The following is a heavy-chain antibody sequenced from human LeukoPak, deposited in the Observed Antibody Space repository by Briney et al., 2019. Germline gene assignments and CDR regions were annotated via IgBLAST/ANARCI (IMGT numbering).Heavy chain of an antibody. CDR3: AREAPGEWIQLLKPHDAFDI. V-gene: IGHV4-39*07. Sequence: PSETLSLTCTVSGGSISSSSYYWGWIRQPPGKGLEWIGSIYYSGSTYYNPSLKSRVTISVDKSKNQFSLKLISVTAADTAVYYCAREAPGEWIQLLKPHDAFDIWGQGTMVTVSS. CDR2: IYYSGST. D-gene: IGHD5-18*01. J-gene: IGHJ3*02. CDR1: GGSISSSSYY.